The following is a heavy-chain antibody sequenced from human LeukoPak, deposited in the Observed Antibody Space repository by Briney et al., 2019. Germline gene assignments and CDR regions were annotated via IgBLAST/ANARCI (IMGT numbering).Heavy chain of an antibody. Sequence: GGSLRLSCTASGFTFSNAWISWIRQAPGKGLEWVGRMKSKTDGGTTDYAAPVKGRFTISRDDSKNTLYLQMNSLKTEDTAVYYCTTDGWRITMVRGEQRGDYWGQGTLVTVSS. CDR1: GFTFSNAW. V-gene: IGHV3-15*01. CDR3: TTDGWRITMVRGEQRGDY. D-gene: IGHD3-10*01. J-gene: IGHJ4*02. CDR2: MKSKTDGGTT.